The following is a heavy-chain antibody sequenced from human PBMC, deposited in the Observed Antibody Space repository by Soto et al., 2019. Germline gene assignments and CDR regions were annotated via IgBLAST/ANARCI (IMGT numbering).Heavy chain of an antibody. J-gene: IGHJ4*02. V-gene: IGHV4-34*01. CDR3: ASLSTRIAAAGTYNY. CDR2: INHSGST. Sequence: QVQLQQWGAGLLKPSETLSLTCAVYGGSFSGYYWSWIRQPPGKGLEWIGEINHSGSTNYNPSLKSRVTISVDTSKNQFSLKLSSVTAADTAVYYCASLSTRIAAAGTYNYWGQGTLVTVSS. D-gene: IGHD6-13*01. CDR1: GGSFSGYY.